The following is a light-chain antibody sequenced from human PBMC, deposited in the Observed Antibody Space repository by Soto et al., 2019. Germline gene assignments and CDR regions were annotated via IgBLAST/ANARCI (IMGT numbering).Light chain of an antibody. Sequence: EIVMTQSPATLSVSPGERATLSCRASQSVSSNLAWYRQKPGQAPRLLIYSASTRATGIPARFSGSGSGTEFTLTISSLQSEDFGVYYCQQYHDWRVYTFGQGTKLEIK. CDR3: QQYHDWRVYT. J-gene: IGKJ2*01. CDR2: SAS. V-gene: IGKV3-15*01. CDR1: QSVSSN.